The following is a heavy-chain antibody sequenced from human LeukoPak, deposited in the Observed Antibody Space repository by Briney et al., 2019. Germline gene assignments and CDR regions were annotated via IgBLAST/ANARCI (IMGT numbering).Heavy chain of an antibody. D-gene: IGHD5-12*01. CDR1: GFTSSSYG. CDR3: ARDLVATGISGFDY. Sequence: PGGSLRLSCAASGFTSSSYGMHWVRQAPGKGLEWVAVIWYDGSNKYYADSVKGRFTISRDNSKNTLYLQMNSLRAGDTAVYYCARDLVATGISGFDYWGQGTLVTVSS. J-gene: IGHJ4*02. V-gene: IGHV3-33*01. CDR2: IWYDGSNK.